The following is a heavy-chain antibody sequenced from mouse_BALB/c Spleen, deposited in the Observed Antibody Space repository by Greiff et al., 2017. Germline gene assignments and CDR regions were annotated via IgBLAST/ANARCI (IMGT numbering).Heavy chain of an antibody. CDR2: ISSGGGNT. V-gene: IGHV5-9*03. CDR1: GFTFSSYT. CDR3: ARYGGWLRADWYFDV. Sequence: EVHLVESGGGLVKPGGSLKLSCAASGFTFSSYTMSWVRQTPEKRLEWVATISSGGGNTYYPDSVKGRFTISRDNAKNNLYLQMSSLRSEDTALYYCARYGGWLRADWYFDVWGAGTTVTVSS. D-gene: IGHD2-2*01. J-gene: IGHJ1*01.